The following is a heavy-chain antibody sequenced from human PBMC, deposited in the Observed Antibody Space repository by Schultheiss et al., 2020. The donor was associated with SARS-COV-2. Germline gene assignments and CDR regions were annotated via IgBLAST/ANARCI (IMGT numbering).Heavy chain of an antibody. V-gene: IGHV4-39*01. J-gene: IGHJ5*02. CDR1: GGSLSGYY. Sequence: SQTLSLTCAVYGGSLSGYYWGWIRQPPGKGLEWIGSIYYSGRTYYNPSLKSRVTISVDTSKSQFSLKLSSVTAADTAVYYSARRWSGVVVPAAFDPWGQGTLVTVSS. D-gene: IGHD2-2*01. CDR3: ARRWSGVVVPAAFDP. CDR2: IYYSGRT.